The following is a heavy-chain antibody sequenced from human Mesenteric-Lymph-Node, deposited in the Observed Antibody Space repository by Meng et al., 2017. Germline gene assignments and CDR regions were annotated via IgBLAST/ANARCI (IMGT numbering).Heavy chain of an antibody. CDR2: INTNSGGT. V-gene: IGHV1-2*02. CDR1: GYTFTSYA. CDR3: ARGAFVSSTFDY. Sequence: QVQLVQSGAEVKKPGASVKVSCKASGYTFTSYAMNWVRQAPGQGLEWMGWINTNSGGTNYAQKFQGRVTMTRDTSISTAYMELSSLRSDDTAVYYCARGAFVSSTFDYWGQGTLVTVSS. D-gene: IGHD1-26*01. J-gene: IGHJ4*02.